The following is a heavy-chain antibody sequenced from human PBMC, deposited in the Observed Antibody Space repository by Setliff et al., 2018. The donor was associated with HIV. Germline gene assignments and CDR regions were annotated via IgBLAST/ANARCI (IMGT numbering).Heavy chain of an antibody. Sequence: ASVKVSCKVSGYSLTELSIHWVRQAPGEGLEWMGGFDPEDDETVYAEKFQGRVTMTENTSTDTAYMALSSLRSEDTAMYYCATSGFYDILTGPTPGVFDIWGQGTMVTVSS. CDR3: ATSGFYDILTGPTPGVFDI. CDR2: FDPEDDET. CDR1: GYSLTELS. J-gene: IGHJ3*02. V-gene: IGHV1-24*01. D-gene: IGHD3-9*01.